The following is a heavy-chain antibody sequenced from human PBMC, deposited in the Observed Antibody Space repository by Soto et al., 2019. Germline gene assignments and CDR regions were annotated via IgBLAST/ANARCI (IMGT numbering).Heavy chain of an antibody. V-gene: IGHV3-30-3*01. Sequence: GGSLRLSCAASGFTFSSYAMHWVRQAPGKGLEWVAVISYDGSNKYYADSVKGRFTISRDNSKNTLYLQMNSLRAEDTAVYYCARGCFGSCYYYYGMDVWGQGTTVTVSS. CDR2: ISYDGSNK. J-gene: IGHJ6*02. CDR1: GFTFSSYA. CDR3: ARGCFGSCYYYYGMDV. D-gene: IGHD6-13*01.